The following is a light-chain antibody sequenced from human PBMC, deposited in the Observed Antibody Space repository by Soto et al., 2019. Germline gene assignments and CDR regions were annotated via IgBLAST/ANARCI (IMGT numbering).Light chain of an antibody. CDR2: GVT. V-gene: IGLV2-14*01. CDR3: SLYTCSFALDVL. CDR1: SNDIGGYDY. J-gene: IGLJ3*02. Sequence: QSVLTQPASVSGALGPSITISGTGTSNDIGGYDYVSWYQQYPGKAPKLMIYGVTSRASGVSDRFSGSKSGNSASLTISGLQADDDADYYCSLYTCSFALDVLFGGGTTLTVL.